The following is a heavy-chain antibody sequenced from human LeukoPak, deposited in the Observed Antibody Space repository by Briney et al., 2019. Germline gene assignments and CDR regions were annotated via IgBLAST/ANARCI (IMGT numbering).Heavy chain of an antibody. CDR1: GFTVSSNY. CDR3: ARGRPYYYDSSGYYPYDAFDI. J-gene: IGHJ3*02. V-gene: IGHV3-53*01. CDR2: IYSGGST. D-gene: IGHD3-22*01. Sequence: GGSLRLSCAASGFTVSSNYMGWVRQAPGKGLEWVSVIYSGGSTYYAASVKSRFTISRDSSKNTLYLQMNSLRAEDTAVYYCARGRPYYYDSSGYYPYDAFDIWGQGTMVTVSS.